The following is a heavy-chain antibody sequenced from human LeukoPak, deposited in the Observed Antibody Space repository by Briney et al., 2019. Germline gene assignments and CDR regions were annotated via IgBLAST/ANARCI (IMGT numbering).Heavy chain of an antibody. CDR2: ISAYNGNT. CDR1: GYTFTGYY. CDR3: ARDYISSGSHFDY. D-gene: IGHD3-22*01. J-gene: IGHJ4*02. V-gene: IGHV1-18*04. Sequence: ASVKVSCKASGYTFTGYYMHWVRQAPGQGLEWMGWISAYNGNTNYAQKLQGRVTMTTDTSTSTAYMELRSLRSDDTAVYYCARDYISSGSHFDYWGQGTLVTVSS.